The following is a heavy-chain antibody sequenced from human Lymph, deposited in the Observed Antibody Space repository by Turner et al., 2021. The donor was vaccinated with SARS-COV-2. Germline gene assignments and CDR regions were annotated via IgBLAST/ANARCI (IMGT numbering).Heavy chain of an antibody. Sequence: QVQLGGSGGGGVQLGRARKLPCAAAGCTFSSCGMHGVRQAPGKGLEWVAVIWYDGSNTYYADSVKGRFTISRDNSKNTLYLQMNNLRAEDTAVYYCARDSNYYDSSGSWGYYYYGMDVWGQGTTVTVSS. J-gene: IGHJ6*02. CDR1: GCTFSSCG. V-gene: IGHV3-33*01. CDR3: ARDSNYYDSSGSWGYYYYGMDV. CDR2: IWYDGSNT. D-gene: IGHD3-22*01.